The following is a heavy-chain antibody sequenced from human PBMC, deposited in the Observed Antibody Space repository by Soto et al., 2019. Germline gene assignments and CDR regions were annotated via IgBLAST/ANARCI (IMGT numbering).Heavy chain of an antibody. V-gene: IGHV3-13*01. D-gene: IGHD3-10*01. J-gene: IGHJ3*02. Sequence: GGSLRLSCVASGFMFSDYDMHWVRQATGKGLEWVSVIGTAGDTNYPGSVKGRFTVSRDNSKNMLVLQATSLRVEDTGVYYCARDFLSPFINSPNDAFDIWGQGTMVT. CDR2: IGTAGDT. CDR1: GFMFSDYD. CDR3: ARDFLSPFINSPNDAFDI.